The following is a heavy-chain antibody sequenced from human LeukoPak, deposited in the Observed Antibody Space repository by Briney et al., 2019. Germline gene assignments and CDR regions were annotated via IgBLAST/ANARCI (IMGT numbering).Heavy chain of an antibody. D-gene: IGHD1-1*01. V-gene: IGHV4-34*01. Sequence: PSETLSLTCAVYGGSFSGYYWSWIRQPPGKGLEWIGEINHSGSTNYNPSLKSRVTISVDTSKNQFSLKLSSVTAADTAVYYCATLTNDYWGQGTLVTVSS. CDR3: ATLTNDY. J-gene: IGHJ4*02. CDR2: INHSGST. CDR1: GGSFSGYY.